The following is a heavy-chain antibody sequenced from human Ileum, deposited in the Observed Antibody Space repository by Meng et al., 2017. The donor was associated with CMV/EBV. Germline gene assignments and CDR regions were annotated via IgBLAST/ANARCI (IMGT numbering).Heavy chain of an antibody. J-gene: IGHJ4*02. Sequence: GGSLRLSCAASGCRFDNYWMTWVRQAPEKGLEWVANIKEDGSEKNYVDSVKGRFTISRDNSNNLVHLQMSDLGAEDTSVYYCSRWGGEGSTSGLDSWGQGTLVTVSS. CDR2: IKEDGSEK. CDR1: GCRFDNYW. D-gene: IGHD2/OR15-2a*01. V-gene: IGHV3-7*01. CDR3: SRWGGEGSTSGLDS.